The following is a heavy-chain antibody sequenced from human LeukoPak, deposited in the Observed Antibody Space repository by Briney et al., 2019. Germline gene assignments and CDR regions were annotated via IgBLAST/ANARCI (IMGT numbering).Heavy chain of an antibody. CDR3: TRDPHYYHGNPHDF. J-gene: IGHJ4*02. V-gene: IGHV3-49*05. Sequence: KSGGSLRLSCAASGFTFSSYAMSWFRQAPGKGLEWLSFIRSKDHGGTTEYAASVKGRFTISRDDSNSIAYLQMNSLIIEDTAVYFCTRDPHYYHGNPHDFWGQGTRVTVSS. CDR1: GFTFSSYA. CDR2: IRSKDHGGTT. D-gene: IGHD4-23*01.